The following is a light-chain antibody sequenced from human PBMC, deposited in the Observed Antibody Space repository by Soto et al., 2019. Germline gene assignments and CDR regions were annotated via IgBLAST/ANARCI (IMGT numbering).Light chain of an antibody. CDR3: NSYTSASTYV. Sequence: QSALTQPASVSGSPGQSITIFCTGTSSDIGIYNFVSWYQQHPGKAPKLMIYNVYSRPSGVSSRFSGSKSGNTASLTISWHQAEDEADYYCNSYTSASTYVFGTGTKVTVL. CDR2: NVY. CDR1: SSDIGIYNF. V-gene: IGLV2-14*03. J-gene: IGLJ1*01.